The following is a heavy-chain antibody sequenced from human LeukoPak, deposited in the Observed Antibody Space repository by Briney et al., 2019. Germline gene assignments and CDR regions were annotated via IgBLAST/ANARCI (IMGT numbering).Heavy chain of an antibody. D-gene: IGHD5-12*01. Sequence: PGGSLRLSCAASGFTFSSYDMSWVRQAPGKGLEWVSAISGSGGSTYYADSVKGRFTISRDNSKNTLYLQMNNLRAEDTAVYYCASRHSGYDSVRYWGQGTLVTVSS. CDR1: GFTFSSYD. CDR2: ISGSGGST. V-gene: IGHV3-23*01. J-gene: IGHJ4*02. CDR3: ASRHSGYDSVRY.